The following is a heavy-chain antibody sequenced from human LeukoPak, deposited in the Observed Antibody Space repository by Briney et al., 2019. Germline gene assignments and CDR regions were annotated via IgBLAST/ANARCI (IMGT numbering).Heavy chain of an antibody. Sequence: SQTLSLTCTVSGGSISSGSYYWSWIRQPAGKGLEWIGRIYTSGSTNYNPSLKSRVTISVDTSKNQFSLKLSSVTAADTAVYYCARGTYYYGSGTLGYYCYGMDVWGQGTTVTVSS. D-gene: IGHD3-10*01. CDR3: ARGTYYYGSGTLGYYCYGMDV. V-gene: IGHV4-61*02. CDR2: IYTSGST. J-gene: IGHJ6*02. CDR1: GGSISSGSYY.